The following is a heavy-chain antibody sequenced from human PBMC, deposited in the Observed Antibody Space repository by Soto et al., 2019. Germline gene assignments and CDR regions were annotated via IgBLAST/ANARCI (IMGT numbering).Heavy chain of an antibody. CDR2: ISYDGSNK. J-gene: IGHJ6*02. CDR3: AKGLGVVLPDDMALSYGIDV. V-gene: IGHV3-30*18. Sequence: QVQLVESGGGVVQPGRSLRLSCAASGFTLGTYGMHWVRQAPGKGLEWVAIISYDGSNKYYADSVKGRFTISSDNSKNTLYLQMNSLRAEETAVYYCAKGLGVVLPDDMALSYGIDVWGQGTTVTVSS. D-gene: IGHD2-2*01. CDR1: GFTLGTYG.